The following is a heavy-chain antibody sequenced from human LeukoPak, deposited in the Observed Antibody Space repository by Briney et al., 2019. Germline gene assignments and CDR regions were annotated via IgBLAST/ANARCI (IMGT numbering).Heavy chain of an antibody. CDR3: ARGRDVLRFLEWFGTPFDY. D-gene: IGHD3-3*01. Sequence: RASETLSLTCAVYGGSFSGYYWSWIRQPPGKGLEWIGEINHSGSTNYNPSLKSRVTISVDTSKNQFSLKLSSVTAADTAVYYCARGRDVLRFLEWFGTPFDYWGKGPLVTVSS. CDR2: INHSGST. J-gene: IGHJ4*02. CDR1: GGSFSGYY. V-gene: IGHV4-34*01.